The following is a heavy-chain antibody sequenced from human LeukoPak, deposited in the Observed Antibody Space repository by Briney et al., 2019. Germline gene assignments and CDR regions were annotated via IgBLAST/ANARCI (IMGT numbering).Heavy chain of an antibody. Sequence: PSETLSLTCTVSGGSISTYYWTWIRQPPGKGLEWIGFSHYSGSTNYNPSLKSRVTISVDTSKNQFSPKLSSVTAADTAVYYCARTYDSSGYFQYYFDYWGQGTLVTVSS. CDR3: ARTYDSSGYFQYYFDY. V-gene: IGHV4-59*08. D-gene: IGHD3-22*01. J-gene: IGHJ4*02. CDR2: SHYSGST. CDR1: GGSISTYY.